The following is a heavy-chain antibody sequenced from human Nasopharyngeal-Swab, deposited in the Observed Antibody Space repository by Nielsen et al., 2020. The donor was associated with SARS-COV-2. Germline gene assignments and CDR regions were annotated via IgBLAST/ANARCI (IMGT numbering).Heavy chain of an antibody. CDR2: VYPGNSEV. CDR3: ARRAARDGYNYEVDP. Sequence: GESLKISCMASGYSFVNHWIGWVRQKPGKGLEWMGMVYPGNSEVAYSPSFQGQVTISVDKSINTAYLQWSRLRPSDTGMYFCARRAARDGYNYEVDPWGQGALVTVSS. V-gene: IGHV5-51*01. D-gene: IGHD5-24*01. J-gene: IGHJ5*02. CDR1: GYSFVNHW.